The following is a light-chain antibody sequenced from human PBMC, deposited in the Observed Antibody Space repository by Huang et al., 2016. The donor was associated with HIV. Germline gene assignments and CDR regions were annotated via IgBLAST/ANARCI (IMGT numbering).Light chain of an antibody. Sequence: EIVLTQSPGTLSLSPGERATLTCRASQNINSAYLAWYQQKPGQAPSLLIYGASNRATGVPDRFSGSGSGTDFTLTINRLEPDDFAVFYCQQYDTSPLTFGQGTRLEIK. CDR1: QNINSAY. CDR3: QQYDTSPLT. V-gene: IGKV3-20*01. J-gene: IGKJ5*01. CDR2: GAS.